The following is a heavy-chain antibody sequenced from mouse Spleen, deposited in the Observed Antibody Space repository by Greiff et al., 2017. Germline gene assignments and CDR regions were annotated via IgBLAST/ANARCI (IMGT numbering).Heavy chain of an antibody. CDR2: INPYNGDT. D-gene: IGHD1-1*01. CDR3: ARDYYGSSYGYYFDY. J-gene: IGHJ2*01. Sequence: EVQLQQSGPELVKPGASVKISCKASGYSFTGYFMNWVMQSHGKSLEWIGRINPYNGDTFYNQKFKGKATLTVDKSSSTAHMELRSLASEDSAVYYCARDYYGSSYGYYFDYWGQGTTLTGSS. V-gene: IGHV1-20*02. CDR1: GYSFTGYF.